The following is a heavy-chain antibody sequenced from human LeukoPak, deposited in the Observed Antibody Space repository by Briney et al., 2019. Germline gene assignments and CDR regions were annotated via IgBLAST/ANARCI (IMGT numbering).Heavy chain of an antibody. CDR2: VSSNGIAT. CDR3: AKAGPDYFDS. V-gene: IGHV3-64*04. J-gene: IGHJ4*02. CDR1: GFTFSSYA. Sequence: QTGGSLRLSCSASGFTFSSYAMHWVRQAPGKGLEYVSGVSSNGIATYYADSVKGRFTMSRDNSKNTLYLQMNSLRAEDTAVYYCAKAGPDYFDSWGQGTLVTVSS.